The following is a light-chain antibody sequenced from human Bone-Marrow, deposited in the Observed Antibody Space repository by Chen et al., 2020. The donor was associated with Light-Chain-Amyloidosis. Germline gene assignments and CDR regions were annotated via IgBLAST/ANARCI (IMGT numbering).Light chain of an antibody. J-gene: IGLJ1*01. CDR1: SGDVGTYNY. V-gene: IGLV2-14*01. CDR2: AVR. Sequence: QPALTQPASVSGSPGQSIPIPCTGTSGDVGTYNYVSWYQQHPGKAPKVMIYAVRNRPSGVSNRFAGSKSGNTASLTISGLQAEDEADYYCSSFTSSSSYVFGPGTKVTVL. CDR3: SSFTSSSSYV.